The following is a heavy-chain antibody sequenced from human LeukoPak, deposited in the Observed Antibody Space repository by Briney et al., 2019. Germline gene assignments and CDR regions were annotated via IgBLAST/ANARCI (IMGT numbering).Heavy chain of an antibody. CDR1: GFTFSSYW. J-gene: IGHJ4*02. V-gene: IGHV3-7*01. D-gene: IGHD6-6*01. CDR2: IKPDGSEN. CDR3: ARERMSSSSASTHPYYDY. Sequence: PGGSLRLSCAASGFTFSSYWMSWVRQSPGKGLEWVANIKPDGSENDFMDSVKGRFTISRDNAKNALYLEMNSLRAEDTAESFCARERMSSSSASTHPYYDYWGQGTLVTVSS.